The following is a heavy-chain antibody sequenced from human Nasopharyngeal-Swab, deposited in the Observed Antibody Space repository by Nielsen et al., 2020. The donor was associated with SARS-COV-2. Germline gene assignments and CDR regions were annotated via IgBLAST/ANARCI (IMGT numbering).Heavy chain of an antibody. D-gene: IGHD6-6*01. J-gene: IGHJ6*02. CDR1: GYSFTSYW. CDR2: IHPGDSDT. V-gene: IGHV5-51*01. Sequence: KVSCKGSGYSFTSYWIGWVSQMPGKGLEWIGIIHPGDSDTRYSPSFQGQVTISADKSISTTYLQWYSLKASDTAMYYCARHWAASSSGHYYGMDVWGQGTTVTVSS. CDR3: ARHWAASSSGHYYGMDV.